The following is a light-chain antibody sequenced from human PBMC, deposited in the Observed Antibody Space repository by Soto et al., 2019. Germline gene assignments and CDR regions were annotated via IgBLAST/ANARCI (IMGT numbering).Light chain of an antibody. V-gene: IGKV1-5*01. Sequence: GDRVTITCRASQTISTWMAWYQQKPGKAPKLLVYDASTLQSGVASRFSGSGSETDFTLTISSLQAEDVAVYYCQQYYSTWTFGQGTKVDIK. CDR2: DAS. CDR3: QQYYSTWT. J-gene: IGKJ1*01. CDR1: QTISTW.